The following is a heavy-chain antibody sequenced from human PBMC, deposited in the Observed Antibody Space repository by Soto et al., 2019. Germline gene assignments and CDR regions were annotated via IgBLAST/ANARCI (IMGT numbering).Heavy chain of an antibody. CDR2: ISYDGSNK. J-gene: IGHJ4*02. Sequence: QVQLVESGGGVVQPGRSLRLSCAASGFTFSSYAMHWVRQAPGKGLEWVAVISYDGSNKYYADSVKGRFTISRDNSKNTMYLQMNSLRAEDRAISYCSSGYCISSRCPWDYWGQGTLVTVSS. CDR3: SSGYCISSRCPWDY. D-gene: IGHD2-2*03. V-gene: IGHV3-30-3*01. CDR1: GFTFSSYA.